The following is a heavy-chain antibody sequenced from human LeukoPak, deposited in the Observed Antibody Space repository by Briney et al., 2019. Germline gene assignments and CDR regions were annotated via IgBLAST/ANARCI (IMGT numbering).Heavy chain of an antibody. CDR2: MGHSGST. Sequence: SETLSLTCTVSGYSISSGDYWGGSRPPPGKGLEGIGIMGHSGSTYYNASVKRRVTISGDMAKNKLYLKMNSVTAADTAVYYCARRVHRGGSYYFDYWGPGTLVTVSS. D-gene: IGHD4-23*01. J-gene: IGHJ4*02. CDR3: ARRVHRGGSYYFDY. V-gene: IGHV4-38-2*02. CDR1: GYSISSGDY.